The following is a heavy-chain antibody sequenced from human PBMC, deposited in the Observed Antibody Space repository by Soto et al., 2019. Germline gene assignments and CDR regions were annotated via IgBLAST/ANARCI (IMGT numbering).Heavy chain of an antibody. CDR2: ITSDGENT. V-gene: IGHV3-64D*08. CDR3: VKGNELIRYYFEF. J-gene: IGHJ4*01. CDR1: SITSTESA. D-gene: IGHD3-9*01. Sequence: LSLACSASSITSTESAKHCVRQAPGRGLEYVSGITSDGENTWQSDCLKDRFTISRDNSDDTLYLQMSSLRVEDTAKYYCVKGNELIRYYFEFWGPGTLVIVSA.